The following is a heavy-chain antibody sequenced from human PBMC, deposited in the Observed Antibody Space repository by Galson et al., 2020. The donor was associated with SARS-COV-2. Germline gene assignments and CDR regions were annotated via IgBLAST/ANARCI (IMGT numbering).Heavy chain of an antibody. Sequence: SASLSLSCAFYGDSFSGHYWNWLRQSPGKGLQWIGEISPSSSTNHISTSKSRVTISVVMSKNQFSLRLRSVTAADTAVYYCLSASRPPVVSVFIGGPNNCDYWGQGTRVTVSS. D-gene: IGHD2-8*02. CDR1: GDSFSGHY. J-gene: IGHJ4*02. V-gene: IGHV4-34*01. CDR3: LSASRPPVVSVFIGGPNNCDY. CDR2: ISPSSST.